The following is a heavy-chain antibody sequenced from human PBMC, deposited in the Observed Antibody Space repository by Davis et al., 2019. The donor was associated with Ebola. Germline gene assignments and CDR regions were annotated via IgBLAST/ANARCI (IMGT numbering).Heavy chain of an antibody. J-gene: IGHJ4*02. CDR3: ARHALSLGGRDFDY. Sequence: PGGSLRLSCAASGFTFSGYWMSWVRQAPGKRLEWVASIKQDGSEKYHVDSVRGRFTISRDNAKNSLYLQMNSLRAEDTAVYHCARHALSLGGRDFDYWGQGTLVAVSS. V-gene: IGHV3-7*01. CDR2: IKQDGSEK. CDR1: GFTFSGYW. D-gene: IGHD1-26*01.